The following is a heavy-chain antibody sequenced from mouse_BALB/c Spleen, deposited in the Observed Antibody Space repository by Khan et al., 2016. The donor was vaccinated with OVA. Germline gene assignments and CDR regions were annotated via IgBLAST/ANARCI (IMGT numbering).Heavy chain of an antibody. CDR1: GFTFSSYG. V-gene: IGHV5-6*01. J-gene: IGHJ1*02. D-gene: IGHD2-10*02. CDR2: ISSGGSYT. CDR3: ARQYGNYQYFDV. Sequence: EVELVESGGDLVKPGGSLKLSCAASGFTFSSYGMSWVRQTPDKRLEWVATISSGGSYTYYPDSVKGRFTISRDNAKNTLYLQMSSLRSADTAMYYCARQYGNYQYFDVWGAGTTVTVSS.